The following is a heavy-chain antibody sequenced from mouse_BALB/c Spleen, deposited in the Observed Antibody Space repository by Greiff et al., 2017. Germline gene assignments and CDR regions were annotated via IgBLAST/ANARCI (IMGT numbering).Heavy chain of an antibody. D-gene: IGHD2-4*01. Sequence: VKLMESGAELVKPGASVKLSCKASGYTFTSYYMYWVKQRPGQGLEWIGEINPSNGGTNFNEKFKSKATLTVDKSSSTAYMQLSSLTSEDSAVYYCTRSRAYDYDGFAYWGQGTLVTVSA. CDR2: INPSNGGT. CDR3: TRSRAYDYDGFAY. J-gene: IGHJ3*01. CDR1: GYTFTSYY. V-gene: IGHV1S81*02.